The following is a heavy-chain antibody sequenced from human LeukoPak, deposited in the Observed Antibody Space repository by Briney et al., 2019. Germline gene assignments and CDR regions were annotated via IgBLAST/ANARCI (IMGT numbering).Heavy chain of an antibody. CDR3: ASGSSRGAIDY. CDR2: INHSGST. Sequence: SETLSLTCAVYGGSFSGYYWSWIRQPPGKGLEWIGEINHSGSTNYNPSLKSRVTISVDTSKNQFSLKLSSVTAADTAVYYCASGSSRGAIDYWGQGTLVTVSS. D-gene: IGHD6-19*01. CDR1: GGSFSGYY. J-gene: IGHJ4*02. V-gene: IGHV4-34*01.